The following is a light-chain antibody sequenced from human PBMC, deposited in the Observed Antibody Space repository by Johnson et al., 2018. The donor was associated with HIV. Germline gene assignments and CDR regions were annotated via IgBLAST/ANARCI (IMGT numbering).Light chain of an antibody. CDR2: DNN. V-gene: IGLV1-51*01. CDR1: SSNIGNNY. J-gene: IGLJ1*01. Sequence: QSVLTQPPSVSAAPGQKVTISCSGSSSNIGNNYVSWYQQLPGTAPKLLIYDNNKRPSGIPDRSSGSESGTSATLGITGLQTGDEADYYCGTWDSSLSAGEVFGTGTKVTVL. CDR3: GTWDSSLSAGEV.